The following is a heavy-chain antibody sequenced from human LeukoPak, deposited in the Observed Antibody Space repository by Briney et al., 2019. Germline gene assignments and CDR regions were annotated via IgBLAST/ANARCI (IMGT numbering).Heavy chain of an antibody. Sequence: GGSLRLSCVASGFTFSSHGMNWVRQAPGKGVEWVSGISPNGVITYYADSVKGRFSISRDNYKGTVYLQMNSLRPEDTAVYYCAKDDAWLQFGSWGRGTLVTVSS. J-gene: IGHJ4*02. CDR1: GFTFSSHG. V-gene: IGHV3-23*01. CDR3: AKDDAWLQFGS. D-gene: IGHD5-24*01. CDR2: ISPNGVIT.